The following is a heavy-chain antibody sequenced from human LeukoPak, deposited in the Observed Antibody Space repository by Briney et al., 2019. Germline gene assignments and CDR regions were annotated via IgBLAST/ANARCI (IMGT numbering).Heavy chain of an antibody. D-gene: IGHD2/OR15-2a*01. CDR1: GGSIISSNW. J-gene: IGHJ5*02. V-gene: IGHV4-4*02. CDR3: ARDFLGLHWFDP. Sequence: SETLSLTCAVSGGSIISSNWWSWVRQPAGKGLEWIGEIYHSGSTNYNPSLKSRVTISVDKSKNQFSLKLSSVTAADTAVYYCARDFLGLHWFDPWGQGTLVTVSS. CDR2: IYHSGST.